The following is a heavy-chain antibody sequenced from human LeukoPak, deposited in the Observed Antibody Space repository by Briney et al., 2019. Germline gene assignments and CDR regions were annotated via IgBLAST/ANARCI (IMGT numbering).Heavy chain of an antibody. CDR3: ARDLEQQLGDFWFDP. CDR1: GASVTSYY. D-gene: IGHD6-13*01. J-gene: IGHJ5*02. V-gene: IGHV4-4*07. CDR2: IYISGST. Sequence: SETLSLTCTVSGASVTSYYWSWIRQSAGKGLEWIGRIYISGSTNYNPSLKSRVTMSVDTSKNQFSLKLSSVTAADTAVYYCARDLEQQLGDFWFDPWGQGTLVTVSS.